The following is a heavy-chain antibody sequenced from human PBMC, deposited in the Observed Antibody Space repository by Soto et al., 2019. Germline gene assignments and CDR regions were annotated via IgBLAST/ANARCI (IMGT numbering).Heavy chain of an antibody. D-gene: IGHD3-22*01. CDR1: GGSFSGYY. J-gene: IGHJ4*02. CDR3: ARGPRLARGKYYYDSSGYAHFDY. V-gene: IGHV4-34*01. Sequence: QVQLQQWGAGLLKPSETLSLTCAVYGGSFSGYYWSWIRQPPGKGLEWIGEINHSGSTNYNPSLKSRVTISVDTSKNQFSLKLSSVTAADTAVYYCARGPRLARGKYYYDSSGYAHFDYWGQGTLVTVSS. CDR2: INHSGST.